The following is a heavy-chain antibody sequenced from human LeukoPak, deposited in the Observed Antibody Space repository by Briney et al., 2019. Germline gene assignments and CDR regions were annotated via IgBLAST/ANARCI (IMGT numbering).Heavy chain of an antibody. CDR2: IDHSDSYT. D-gene: IGHD2-2*01. CDR1: GYSFTSYW. CDR3: AAEGPVVVVPAAHGMDV. V-gene: IGHV5-10-1*01. J-gene: IGHJ6*02. Sequence: GESLKISCKGSGYSFTSYWISWVRQMPGKGLEWMGRIDHSDSYTNYSPSFQGHVTISADKSISTAYLQWSSLKASDTAMYYCAAEGPVVVVPAAHGMDVWGQGTTVTVSS.